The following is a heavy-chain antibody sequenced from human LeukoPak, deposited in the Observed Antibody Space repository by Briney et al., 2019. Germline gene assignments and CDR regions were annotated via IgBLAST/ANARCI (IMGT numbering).Heavy chain of an antibody. Sequence: GGSLRLSCAASGFTFSSYWMHWVRQAPGKGLVWVSRINSDGSSTSYADSVKGRFTISRDNAKNTLYLQMNSLRAEDTAVYYCARVTASPAGTSDYYYYYGMDVWGQGTTVTVPS. CDR3: ARVTASPAGTSDYYYYYGMDV. V-gene: IGHV3-74*01. CDR1: GFTFSSYW. D-gene: IGHD6-13*01. J-gene: IGHJ6*02. CDR2: INSDGSST.